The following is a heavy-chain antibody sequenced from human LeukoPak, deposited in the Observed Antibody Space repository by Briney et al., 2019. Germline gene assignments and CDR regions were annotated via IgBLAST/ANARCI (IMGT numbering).Heavy chain of an antibody. CDR1: GDSISSGDYY. CDR2: ISSSGST. D-gene: IGHD3-22*01. J-gene: IGHJ5*02. Sequence: PSQTLSLTCTVSGDSISSGDYYWSWIRQPAGKGLEWIGRISSSGSTNYNPSLKSRVTISVDTSKNQFSLKLSSVTAADTAVYYCARHKRWLLLSNWFDPWGQGTLVTVSS. CDR3: ARHKRWLLLSNWFDP. V-gene: IGHV4-61*02.